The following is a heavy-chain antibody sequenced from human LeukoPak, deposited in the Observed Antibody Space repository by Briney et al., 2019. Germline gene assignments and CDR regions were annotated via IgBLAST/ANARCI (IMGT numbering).Heavy chain of an antibody. D-gene: IGHD1-26*01. CDR2: INQDGSEK. CDR3: ARDQISSSGTKPPFDY. CDR1: GFTFDSFW. Sequence: GGSLRLSCAASGFTFDSFWMSWVRQAPGKGLEWVANINQDGSEKYYVDSVKGRFTISRDNAKNSLYLQMNSLRAEDTAVYYCARDQISSSGTKPPFDYWGRGNMVTVSS. J-gene: IGHJ4*02. V-gene: IGHV3-7*01.